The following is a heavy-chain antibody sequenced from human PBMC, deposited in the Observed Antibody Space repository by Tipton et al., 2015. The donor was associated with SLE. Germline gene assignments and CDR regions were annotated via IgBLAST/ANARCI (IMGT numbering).Heavy chain of an antibody. D-gene: IGHD6-6*01. Sequence: TLSLTCTVSGGSISRSSYYWGWIRQPPGKGLEWIGSIYYSGSTYYNPSLKSRVTISIDTSKNQFSLRLSTVTAADTAVYYCARPASSSYGYMGVWGKGTTVTVSS. J-gene: IGHJ6*03. CDR1: GGSISRSSYY. CDR3: ARPASSSYGYMGV. V-gene: IGHV4-39*01. CDR2: IYYSGST.